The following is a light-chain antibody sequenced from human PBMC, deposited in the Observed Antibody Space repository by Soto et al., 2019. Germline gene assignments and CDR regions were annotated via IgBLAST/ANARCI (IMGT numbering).Light chain of an antibody. Sequence: DIQMTQSPSSVSASVGDRVTITCRASQAISSWLAWYQQKPGRAPKLLIYSASSLQNGAPSRFTGSGSGTDFTLTITRLQPDDTVIYYCQQSRSVPLTCGGGTKVEIK. CDR2: SAS. J-gene: IGKJ4*01. V-gene: IGKV1-12*01. CDR3: QQSRSVPLT. CDR1: QAISSW.